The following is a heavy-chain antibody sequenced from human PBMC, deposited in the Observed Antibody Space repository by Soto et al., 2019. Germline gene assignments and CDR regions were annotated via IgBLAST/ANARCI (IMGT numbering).Heavy chain of an antibody. CDR3: ARFSTVVRGYFDY. D-gene: IGHD4-17*01. CDR2: IIPIFGTA. CDR1: GGTFSSYA. V-gene: IGHV1-69*13. Sequence: SVKVSCKASGGTFSSYAISWVRQAPGQGLEWMGGIIPIFGTANYAQKFQGRVTITADESTSTAYMGLSSLRSEDTAVYYCARFSTVVRGYFDYWGQGTLVTVSS. J-gene: IGHJ4*02.